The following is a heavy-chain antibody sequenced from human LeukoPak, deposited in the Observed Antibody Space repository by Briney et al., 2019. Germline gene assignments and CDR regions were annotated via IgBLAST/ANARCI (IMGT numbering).Heavy chain of an antibody. J-gene: IGHJ4*02. Sequence: SETLSLTCTVSGGSVSSGSYYWSWIRQSPGKGLEWIGYLYYSGSTNYNPSPKSRVTISIDTSKNQFSLKLSSVTAADTAVYYCARTAARRFDYWGQGTLVTVSS. CDR2: LYYSGST. D-gene: IGHD6-6*01. V-gene: IGHV4-61*01. CDR3: ARTAARRFDY. CDR1: GGSVSSGSYY.